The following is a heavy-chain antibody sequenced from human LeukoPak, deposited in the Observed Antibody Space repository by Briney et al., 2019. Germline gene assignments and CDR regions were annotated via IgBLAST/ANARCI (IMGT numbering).Heavy chain of an antibody. J-gene: IGHJ4*02. CDR3: AKETTVVVVITTPYFDT. Sequence: GGSLRLSCAASGFTFSSYAMSWVRQAPGKGLEWVSAISGSGGSTYYADSVKGRFTISRDNSKNTLYLQMNSLRAEDTAVYYCAKETTVVVVITTPYFDTGAREPWSPSPQ. D-gene: IGHD3-22*01. V-gene: IGHV3-23*01. CDR1: GFTFSSYA. CDR2: ISGSGGST.